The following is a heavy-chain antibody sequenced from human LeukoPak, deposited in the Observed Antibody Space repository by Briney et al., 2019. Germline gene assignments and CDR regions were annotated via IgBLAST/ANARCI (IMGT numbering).Heavy chain of an antibody. Sequence: ASVKVSCKASGYSLTTYYMHWVRQAPGQGLEWMAIINPSGGSTNYAQKFQGRVTMTRDTPTNTVYMELSSLRSEDTAVYYCARGMVVTPGAFDIWGQGTMVTVSS. CDR2: INPSGGST. V-gene: IGHV1-46*01. CDR1: GYSLTTYY. J-gene: IGHJ3*02. D-gene: IGHD4-23*01. CDR3: ARGMVVTPGAFDI.